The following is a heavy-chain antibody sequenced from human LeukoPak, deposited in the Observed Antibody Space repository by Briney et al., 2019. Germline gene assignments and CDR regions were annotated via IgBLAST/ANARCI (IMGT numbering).Heavy chain of an antibody. V-gene: IGHV4-59*01. J-gene: IGHJ6*02. CDR3: ARVSDYYYGMDV. CDR1: GGSISSYY. CDR2: IYYSGST. Sequence: SQTLSLTCTVSGGSISSYYWSWIRQPPGKGLEWIGYIYYSGSTNYNPSLKSRVTISVDTSKNQFSLKLSSVTAADTAVYYCARVSDYYYGMDVWGQGTTVTVSS.